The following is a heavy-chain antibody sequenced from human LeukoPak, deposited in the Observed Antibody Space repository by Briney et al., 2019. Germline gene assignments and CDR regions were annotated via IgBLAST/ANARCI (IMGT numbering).Heavy chain of an antibody. CDR2: INSDGTNT. V-gene: IGHV3-74*01. J-gene: IGHJ6*03. CDR1: EFTFSTYC. CDR3: AKRASYSYGFYYYYYYMDV. Sequence: GGSLRLSCAASEFTFSTYCMHWVRQAPGKGLVWVSRINSDGTNTDYADSVKGRFTISRDNAKNTLYMQMNSLRAEDTAVYYCAKRASYSYGFYYYYYYMDVWGKGTTVTVSS. D-gene: IGHD5-18*01.